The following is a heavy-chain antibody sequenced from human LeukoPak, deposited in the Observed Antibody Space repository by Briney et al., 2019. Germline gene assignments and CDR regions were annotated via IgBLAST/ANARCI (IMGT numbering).Heavy chain of an antibody. CDR1: GDSISNYF. Sequence: SETLSLTCTVSGDSISNYFWSWIRQPAGKGLEWIGRIYTSGRTNYNPSLKSRVTMSVDTSKNQFSLKLNSVTAAETAVYYCAGPLSFPWGQGTLVTVSS. D-gene: IGHD2/OR15-2a*01. V-gene: IGHV4-4*07. J-gene: IGHJ5*02. CDR3: AGPLSFP. CDR2: IYTSGRT.